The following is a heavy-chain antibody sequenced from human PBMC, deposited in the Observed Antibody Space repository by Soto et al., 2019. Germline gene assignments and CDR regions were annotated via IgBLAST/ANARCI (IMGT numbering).Heavy chain of an antibody. J-gene: IGHJ4*02. CDR3: ARDSIPGIAAAGDFDY. CDR1: GDSVSSNSAA. D-gene: IGHD6-13*01. V-gene: IGHV6-1*01. Sequence: SQTLSLTCAISGDSVSSNSAAWNWIRQSPSRGLEWLGRTYYRSKWYNDYAVSVKSRITINPDTSKNQFSLQLNSVTPGDTAVYYCARDSIPGIAAAGDFDYWGQGTLVTVSS. CDR2: TYYRSKWYN.